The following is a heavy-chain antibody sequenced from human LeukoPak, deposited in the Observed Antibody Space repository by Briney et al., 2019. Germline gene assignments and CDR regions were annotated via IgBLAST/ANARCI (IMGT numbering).Heavy chain of an antibody. V-gene: IGHV3-9*01. CDR3: AKDINIVATMAYFDY. J-gene: IGHJ4*02. Sequence: GGSLRLSCAASGFTFDDYAMHWVRQAPGKGLEWVSGISWNSGSIGYADSVKGRFTISRDNAKNSLYLQMNSLRAEDTALYYCAKDINIVATMAYFDYWGQGTLVTVSS. CDR2: ISWNSGSI. D-gene: IGHD5-12*01. CDR1: GFTFDDYA.